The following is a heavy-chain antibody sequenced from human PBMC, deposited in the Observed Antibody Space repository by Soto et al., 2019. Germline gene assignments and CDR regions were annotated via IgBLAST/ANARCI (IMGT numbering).Heavy chain of an antibody. V-gene: IGHV4-59*01. Sequence: QVQLQESGPGLVKPSETLSLTCTVSGDSISNYYWRWIRQPPGKGLEWIGYIYSSGSTNYNPSLKSLFTLAVNTPNNHFFLNPSSVTGADKAVYYWGGHVWVGSIWYRRAFDVWGQGTRVTVTS. CDR2: IYSSGST. CDR1: GDSISNYY. D-gene: IGHD6-13*01. CDR3: GGHVWVGSIWYRRAFDV. J-gene: IGHJ3*01.